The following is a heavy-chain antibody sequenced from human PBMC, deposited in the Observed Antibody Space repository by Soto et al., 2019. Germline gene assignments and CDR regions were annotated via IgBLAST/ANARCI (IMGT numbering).Heavy chain of an antibody. J-gene: IGHJ5*02. Sequence: QVQVQESGPGLVEPSQTLSLICTVSGASITSGDRYWTWIRQHPGGALEWIGYTHYSGRTYYTPSLKGQSAISLDTSKNHFSLRLSAVTVADTAVYYWAGELRGRLLRWNWFDPWGQGTLVTVS. CDR2: THYSGRT. D-gene: IGHD3-3*01. CDR1: GASITSGDRY. CDR3: AGELRGRLLRWNWFDP. V-gene: IGHV4-31*01.